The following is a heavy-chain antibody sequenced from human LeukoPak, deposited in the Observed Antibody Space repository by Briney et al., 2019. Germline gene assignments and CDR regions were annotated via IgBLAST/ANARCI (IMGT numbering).Heavy chain of an antibody. J-gene: IGHJ5*02. D-gene: IGHD3-10*01. CDR2: ISSSSSSYI. V-gene: IGHV3-21*01. Sequence: GGSLRLSCAASGFTFSSYAMSWVRQAPGKGLEWVSSISSSSSSYIYYADSVKGRFTISRDNAKNSLYLQMNSLRAEDTAVYYCARSHQIVYGSGEGLDPWGQGTLVTVSS. CDR3: ARSHQIVYGSGEGLDP. CDR1: GFTFSSYA.